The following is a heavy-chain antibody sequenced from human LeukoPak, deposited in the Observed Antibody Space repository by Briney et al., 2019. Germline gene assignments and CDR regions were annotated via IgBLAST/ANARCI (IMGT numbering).Heavy chain of an antibody. CDR1: GGSISSYY. Sequence: PSETLSLTCTVSGGSISSYYWSWIRQPPGKGLEWIGYIYYSGSTNYNPSLKSRVTISVDTSKNQFSLKLSSVTAADTAVYYCALTYGSGSYYYFDYWGQGTLVTVSS. CDR2: IYYSGST. D-gene: IGHD3-10*01. J-gene: IGHJ4*02. CDR3: ALTYGSGSYYYFDY. V-gene: IGHV4-59*01.